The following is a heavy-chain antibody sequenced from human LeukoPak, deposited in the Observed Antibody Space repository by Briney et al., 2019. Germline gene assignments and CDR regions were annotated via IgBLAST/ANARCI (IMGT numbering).Heavy chain of an antibody. Sequence: KSSETPSLTCTVSGGSISSYYWSWIRQPPGKGLEWIGYIYYSGSTNYNPSLKSRVTISVDTSKNQFSLKLSSVTAADTAVYYCARPLRTGAFDIWGQGTMVTVSS. CDR1: GGSISSYY. V-gene: IGHV4-59*08. CDR3: ARPLRTGAFDI. J-gene: IGHJ3*02. D-gene: IGHD4-17*01. CDR2: IYYSGST.